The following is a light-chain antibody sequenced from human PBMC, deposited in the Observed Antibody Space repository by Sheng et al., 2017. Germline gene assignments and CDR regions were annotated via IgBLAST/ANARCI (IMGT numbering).Light chain of an antibody. V-gene: IGLV1-44*01. J-gene: IGLJ3*02. CDR2: GNS. CDR3: STWDNSLNAWV. Sequence: QSALTQEVSVSGTVGQKVTLSCSGHSNNIGRYAVGWYQQIPHGAPKTVMFGNSLPSGIPDRFSGSKSGTTASLTISGLQPEDEADYYCSTWDNSLNAWVFGGGTKLTVL. CDR1: SNNIGRYA.